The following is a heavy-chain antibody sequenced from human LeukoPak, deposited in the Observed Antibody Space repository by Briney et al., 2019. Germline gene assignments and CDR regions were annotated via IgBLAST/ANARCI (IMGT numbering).Heavy chain of an antibody. CDR1: GYTFTSYA. CDR3: ARQLGATTRDDY. J-gene: IGHJ4*02. V-gene: IGHV1-18*01. CDR2: ISAYNGNT. Sequence: ASVKVSCKASGYTFTSYAMNWVRQAPGQGLEWMGWISAYNGNTNYAQKLQGRVTMTTDTSTSTAYMELRSLRSDDTAVYYCARQLGATTRDDYWGQGTLVTVSS. D-gene: IGHD1-26*01.